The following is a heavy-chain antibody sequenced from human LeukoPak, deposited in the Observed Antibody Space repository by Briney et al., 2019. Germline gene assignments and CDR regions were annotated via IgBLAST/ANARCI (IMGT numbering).Heavy chain of an antibody. Sequence: GGSLRLSCAASGLTFANARMNWVRQAPGKGLEWVGRIKGKPDGGTADYAASVMARFVISRDDSKNTVYLQMNSLREEDSGLYFCSTDRDWGQGTLVAVSS. D-gene: IGHD5-24*01. CDR2: IKGKPDGGTA. V-gene: IGHV3-15*05. CDR3: STDRD. CDR1: GLTFANAR. J-gene: IGHJ4*02.